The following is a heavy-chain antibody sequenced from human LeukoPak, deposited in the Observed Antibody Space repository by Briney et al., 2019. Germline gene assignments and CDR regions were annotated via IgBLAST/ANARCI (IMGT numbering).Heavy chain of an antibody. CDR2: ISYDGSNK. J-gene: IGHJ4*02. Sequence: GGSLRLSCAASGFTFSSYAMHWVRQAPGKGLEWVAVISYDGSNKYYADSVKGRFTISRDNSKNTLYLQMNSLRAEDTAVYYCARVYCSGGSCPDYWGQGTLVTVSS. D-gene: IGHD2-15*01. CDR3: ARVYCSGGSCPDY. V-gene: IGHV3-30*14. CDR1: GFTFSSYA.